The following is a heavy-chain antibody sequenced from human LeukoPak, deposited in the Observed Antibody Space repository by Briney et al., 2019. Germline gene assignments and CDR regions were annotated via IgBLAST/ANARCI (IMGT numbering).Heavy chain of an antibody. CDR3: ARGSMYYYGSGRGDWFDP. CDR2: IIPIFGTA. Sequence: SVKVSCKASGGTFSSYAISWVRQAPGQGLEWMGGIIPIFGTANYAQKFQGRVTITADESTSTAYMELSSLRSEDTAVYYCARGSMYYYGSGRGDWFDPWGQGTLVTVSS. J-gene: IGHJ5*02. D-gene: IGHD3-10*01. V-gene: IGHV1-69*13. CDR1: GGTFSSYA.